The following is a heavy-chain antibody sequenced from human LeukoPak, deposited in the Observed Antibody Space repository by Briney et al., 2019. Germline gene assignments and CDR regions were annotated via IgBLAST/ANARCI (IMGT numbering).Heavy chain of an antibody. J-gene: IGHJ4*02. CDR1: GLTFSNCR. D-gene: IGHD1-1*01. CDR2: IKEDGTET. CDR3: AAFATSNAQWANFDF. Sequence: PGGSLRLSCVVSGLTFSNCRMTWVRQAPGRGLEWVANIKEDGTETSYVGSVKGRFTISRDNAKNSLYLQVNSLRAEDTAVYYCAAFATSNAQWANFDFWGQGTLVTVSS. V-gene: IGHV3-7*02.